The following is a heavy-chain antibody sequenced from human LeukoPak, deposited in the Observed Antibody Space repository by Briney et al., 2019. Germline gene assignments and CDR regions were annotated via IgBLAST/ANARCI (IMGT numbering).Heavy chain of an antibody. J-gene: IGHJ3*02. V-gene: IGHV3-9*01. Sequence: GGSLRLSCAASGFTFDDYAMHWVRQAPGKGLEWVSGISWNSGSIGYADSVKGRFTISRDNAKNSLYLQMNSLRAEDTALYYCANQGIGSGAFDIWGQGTMVTVSS. CDR1: GFTFDDYA. CDR2: ISWNSGSI. CDR3: ANQGIGSGAFDI. D-gene: IGHD3-10*01.